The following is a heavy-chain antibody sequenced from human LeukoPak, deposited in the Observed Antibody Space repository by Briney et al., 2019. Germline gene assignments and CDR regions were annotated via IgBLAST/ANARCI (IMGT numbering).Heavy chain of an antibody. CDR1: GFTFSSYD. CDR3: ARVSGYYYYGMDV. J-gene: IGHJ6*02. Sequence: PGGSLRLSCAASGFTFSSYDMHWVRQAPGKGLEWASAIGTAGDTYYPGSVKGRFTISRENAKNSLYLQMNSLRAGDTAVYYCARVSGYYYYGMDVWGQGTTVTVSS. CDR2: IGTAGDT. V-gene: IGHV3-13*01.